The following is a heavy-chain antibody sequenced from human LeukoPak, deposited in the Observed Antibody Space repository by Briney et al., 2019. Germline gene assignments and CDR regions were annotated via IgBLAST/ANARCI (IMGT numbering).Heavy chain of an antibody. CDR3: ARDQRVTGRPDIDY. V-gene: IGHV3-74*03. CDR2: ISSDGSST. D-gene: IGHD6-6*01. CDR1: GFTFRNHW. Sequence: LAGGSLRLSCAASGFTFRNHWMHWVRQTPGKGLVWVSRISSDGSSTTYADSVMGRFTISRDNAKNTLYLQLNNLRAEDTAMYYCARDQRVTGRPDIDYWGQGTLVIVSS. J-gene: IGHJ4*02.